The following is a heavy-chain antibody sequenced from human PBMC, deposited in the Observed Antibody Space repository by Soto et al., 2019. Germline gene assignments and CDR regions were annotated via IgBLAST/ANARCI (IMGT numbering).Heavy chain of an antibody. CDR2: IIPIFGTA. CDR3: ATRGHYYDSSGYEIDY. J-gene: IGHJ4*02. D-gene: IGHD3-22*01. Sequence: RASVKVSCKASGGTFSSYANSWVRQAPGQGLEWMGGIIPIFGTANYAQKFQGRVTITADESTSTAYMELSSLRSEDTAVYYCATRGHYYDSSGYEIDYWGQGTLVTVSS. CDR1: GGTFSSYA. V-gene: IGHV1-69*13.